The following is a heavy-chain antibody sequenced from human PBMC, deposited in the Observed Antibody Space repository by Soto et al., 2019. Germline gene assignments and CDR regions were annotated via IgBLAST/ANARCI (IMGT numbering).Heavy chain of an antibody. Sequence: SETLSLTCAVFDGAFSAYQWTWIRQPPGKGLEWIGEINHSRTTNYNPSLQSRVTISIDMSRKQFSLKLSSVTAADTAVYYCSRGDYNNYFDPWGQGTLVTVSS. CDR3: SRGDYNNYFDP. J-gene: IGHJ5*02. CDR1: DGAFSAYQ. D-gene: IGHD4-4*01. CDR2: INHSRTT. V-gene: IGHV4-34*01.